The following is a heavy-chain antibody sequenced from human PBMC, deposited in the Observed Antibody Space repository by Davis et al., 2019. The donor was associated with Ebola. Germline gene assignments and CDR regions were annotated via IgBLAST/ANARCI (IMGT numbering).Heavy chain of an antibody. V-gene: IGHV4-34*01. CDR3: ARGRDFWNY. J-gene: IGHJ4*02. Sequence: SETLSLICAVYGGSFSGYYWSWIRQPPGKGLEWIGEINHSGSTNYNPSLKSRVTISVDTSKNQFTLKLSSVTAAATAVYYCARGRDFWNYWGQGTLVTVSS. D-gene: IGHD3-3*01. CDR2: INHSGST. CDR1: GGSFSGYY.